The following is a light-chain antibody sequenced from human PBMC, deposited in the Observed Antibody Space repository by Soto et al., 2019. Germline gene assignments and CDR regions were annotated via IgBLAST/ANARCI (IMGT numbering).Light chain of an antibody. CDR2: EVN. CDR1: SSDVGGYYY. J-gene: IGLJ2*01. CDR3: SSYTSTNILV. Sequence: QSALTQPASVSASPGQSITISCTGTSSDVGGYYYVSWYQQHPGEAPKLSIYEVNHRPSGVSNRFSASKSGNTASLTISGLQAEDEANYYCSSYTSTNILVFGGGTKLTVL. V-gene: IGLV2-14*01.